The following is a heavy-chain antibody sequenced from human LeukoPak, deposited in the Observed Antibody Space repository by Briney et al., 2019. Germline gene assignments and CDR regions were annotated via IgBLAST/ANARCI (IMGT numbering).Heavy chain of an antibody. CDR3: ARWYSSGWAFDY. Sequence: PSETLSLTCTVSGGTMSSYYWNWIRQPPGKGLEWIGYIHYSGSTKYNPSHKSRVTISVDTSKNQFSLKLSSVTAADTAVYYCARWYSSGWAFDYWGQGTLVTVSS. J-gene: IGHJ4*02. CDR2: IHYSGST. V-gene: IGHV4-59*08. CDR1: GGTMSSYY. D-gene: IGHD6-19*01.